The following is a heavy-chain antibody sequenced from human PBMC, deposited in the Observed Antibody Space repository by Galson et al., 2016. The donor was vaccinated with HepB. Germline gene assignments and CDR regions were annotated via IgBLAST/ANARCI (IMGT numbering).Heavy chain of an antibody. V-gene: IGHV4-59*01. D-gene: IGHD3-16*01. CDR2: SFYSGST. J-gene: IGHJ5*02. CDR3: ARSRDYYVWGSLSYFDP. Sequence: SETLFLTCSVSGAVITDYYWSWIRQSPGKGLEWIGYSFYSGSTSYNPSLKSRVTISVDTSKSQVSLRLTSVTAADTAVYYCARSRDYYVWGSLSYFDPWGQGMLVTVSS. CDR1: GAVITDYY.